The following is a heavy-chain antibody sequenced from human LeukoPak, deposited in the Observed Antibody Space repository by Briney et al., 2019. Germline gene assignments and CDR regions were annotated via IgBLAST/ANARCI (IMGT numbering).Heavy chain of an antibody. D-gene: IGHD1-26*01. V-gene: IGHV3-21*01. J-gene: IGHJ6*03. Sequence: ETLSLTCTVSGSSISSGYYWGWIRQPPGKGLEWVSSITSGSSYIYYADSVKGRFTISRDNAKNSLYLQMNSLRAEDTAVYYCARDPYSGSYGNYYYYFMDVWGKGTTVTISS. CDR1: GSSISSGYY. CDR3: ARDPYSGSYGNYYYYFMDV. CDR2: ITSGSSYI.